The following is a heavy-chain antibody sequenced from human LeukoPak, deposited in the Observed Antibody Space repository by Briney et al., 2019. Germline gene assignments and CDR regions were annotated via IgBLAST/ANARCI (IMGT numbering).Heavy chain of an antibody. Sequence: GGSLRLSCAASGFTFSDYYMSWVRQAPGKGLKWVANIKEDGSEKYYADSVKGRFTISRDNAKNSLNLQMNSLRAEDTAVYYCAREGLWVGLDSGKTRQAYWESWGQGTMVTVSS. CDR1: GFTFSDYY. CDR3: AREGLWVGLDSGKTRQAYWES. CDR2: IKEDGSEK. J-gene: IGHJ3*01. V-gene: IGHV3-7*04. D-gene: IGHD2-21*01.